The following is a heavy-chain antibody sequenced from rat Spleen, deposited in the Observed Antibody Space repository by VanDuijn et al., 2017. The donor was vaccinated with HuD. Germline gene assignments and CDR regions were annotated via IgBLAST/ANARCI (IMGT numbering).Heavy chain of an antibody. CDR2: ISHEGSST. Sequence: EVQLVESGGGLVQPGRSMKLSCAASGLNFSDYYMAWVRQAPKKGLEWVASISHEGSSTYYGDSVKGRFTISRDNAKTTLYLQMDSLRSEDTATYYCARQGYLRDWYFDFWGPGTMVTVSS. CDR3: ARQGYLRDWYFDF. D-gene: IGHD2-7*01. J-gene: IGHJ1*01. V-gene: IGHV5-22*01. CDR1: GLNFSDYY.